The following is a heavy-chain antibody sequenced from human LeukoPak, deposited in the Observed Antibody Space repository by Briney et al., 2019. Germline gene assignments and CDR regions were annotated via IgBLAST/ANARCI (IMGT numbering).Heavy chain of an antibody. CDR3: AGEYYYDSSGFDI. J-gene: IGHJ3*02. CDR1: GFTFSSYA. Sequence: PGGSLRLSCAASGFTFSSYAMHWVRQAPGKGLEWVAVISYDGSNKYYADSVKGRFTISRDNSKNTLYLQMNSLRAEDTAVYYCAGEYYYDSSGFDIWGLGTMVTVSS. CDR2: ISYDGSNK. D-gene: IGHD3-22*01. V-gene: IGHV3-30-3*01.